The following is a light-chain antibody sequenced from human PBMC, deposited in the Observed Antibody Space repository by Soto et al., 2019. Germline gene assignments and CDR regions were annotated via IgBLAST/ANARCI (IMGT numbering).Light chain of an antibody. V-gene: IGKV3-11*01. CDR3: QHRINWPLT. CDR1: QSVSSY. CDR2: DAS. Sequence: EIVLTQSPATLSLSPGDRATLSCRASQSVSSYLAWYQQKPGQPPRLLIYDASNRATGIPARFSGSGSGTDFTLTISSLEPEDFAVYYCQHRINWPLTFGGGTKVDI. J-gene: IGKJ4*01.